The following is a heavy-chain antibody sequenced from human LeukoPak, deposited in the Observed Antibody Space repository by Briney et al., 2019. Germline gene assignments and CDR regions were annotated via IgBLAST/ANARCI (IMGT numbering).Heavy chain of an antibody. Sequence: GGSLRLSCAASGFTFSSYWMSWVRQAPGKGLEWVANIKQDGSEKYYVDSVKGRFTISRDNAKNSLYLQMNSLRAEDTAVYYCARDPNKRTQGIAAAGDYWGQGTLVTVSS. CDR1: GFTFSSYW. D-gene: IGHD6-13*01. J-gene: IGHJ4*02. CDR3: ARDPNKRTQGIAAAGDY. CDR2: IKQDGSEK. V-gene: IGHV3-7*03.